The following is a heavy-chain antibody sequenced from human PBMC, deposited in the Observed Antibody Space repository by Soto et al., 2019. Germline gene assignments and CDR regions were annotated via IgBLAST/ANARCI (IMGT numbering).Heavy chain of an antibody. CDR3: AKEIMAAAYATTSAFDL. J-gene: IGHJ4*02. V-gene: IGHV3-23*01. D-gene: IGHD5-12*01. Sequence: ERQLLESGGGLVQPGGSLRLSCVASGFTFSSFAMGWVCQSPGTGLEWVAGVDGSGYDTSFGASVKGRFTISRDNSENTLFLHMTNLRAEDTARYYCAKEIMAAAYATTSAFDLWGPGTVVTVS. CDR1: GFTFSSFA. CDR2: VDGSGYDT.